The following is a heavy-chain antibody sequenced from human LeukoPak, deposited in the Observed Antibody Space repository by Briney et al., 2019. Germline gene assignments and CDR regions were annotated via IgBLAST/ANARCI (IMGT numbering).Heavy chain of an antibody. CDR2: INHSGST. D-gene: IGHD3-10*01. CDR1: GGSFSGYY. Sequence: SETLSLTCAVYGGSFSGYYWSWIRQPPGKGLEWIGEINHSGSTNYNPSLKSRVTISVDTSKNQFSLKLSSVTAADTAVYYCARAGSYYNWFDPWGRGTLVTVSS. V-gene: IGHV4-34*01. CDR3: ARAGSYYNWFDP. J-gene: IGHJ5*02.